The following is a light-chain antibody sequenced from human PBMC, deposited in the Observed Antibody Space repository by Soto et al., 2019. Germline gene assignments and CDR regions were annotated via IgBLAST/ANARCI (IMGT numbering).Light chain of an antibody. CDR3: SSWDDNLDAVV. Sequence: QSVLTQPPSASGTPGQRVTISCSGSSSNLGSNTVNWYQQLPGTAPKLLIYTNDQRPSCVPDRFSGSKSGTSASLAISGLQFEDEADYHCSSWDDNLDAVVFGAGTKLTVL. J-gene: IGLJ1*01. CDR1: SSNLGSNT. V-gene: IGLV1-44*01. CDR2: TND.